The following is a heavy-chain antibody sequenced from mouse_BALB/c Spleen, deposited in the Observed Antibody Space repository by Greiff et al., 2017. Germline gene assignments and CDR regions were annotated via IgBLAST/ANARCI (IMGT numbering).Heavy chain of an antibody. CDR2: ISSGGSYT. V-gene: IGHV5-6-4*01. J-gene: IGHJ2*01. CDR3: TKTTATAFDY. Sequence: EVQVVESGGGLVKPGGSLELSCAASGFTFSSYTMSWVRQTPEKRLEWVATISSGGSYTYYPDSVKGRFTISRDNAKNTLYLQMSSLKSEDTAMYYCTKTTATAFDYWGQGTTLTVSS. CDR1: GFTFSSYT. D-gene: IGHD1-2*01.